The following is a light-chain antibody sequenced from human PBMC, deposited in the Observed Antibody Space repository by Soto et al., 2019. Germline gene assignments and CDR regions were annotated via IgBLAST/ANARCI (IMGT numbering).Light chain of an antibody. J-gene: IGKJ5*01. V-gene: IGKV3D-15*01. Sequence: EIVMSQSPATLSVSPGEIATLSCRASQSVSSNLAWYQQKPGQAPRLLIYGASTRATGIPARFSGSGSGTDFTLTISRLEPEDFAMYYCQQYGSSPITFGQGTRLEIK. CDR2: GAS. CDR1: QSVSSN. CDR3: QQYGSSPIT.